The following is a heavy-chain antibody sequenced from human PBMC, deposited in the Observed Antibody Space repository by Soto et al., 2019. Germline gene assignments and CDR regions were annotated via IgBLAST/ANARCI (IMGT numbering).Heavy chain of an antibody. J-gene: IGHJ4*02. CDR3: AANWNFGLNF. CDR2: ISSSLGHT. V-gene: IGHV3-11*03. CDR1: GFDFSDFH. D-gene: IGHD1-1*01. Sequence: GGSLRLSCVASGFDFSDFHISWVRQAPGKGLEWISYISSSLGHTDYAESVKGRFTTSRDNTKSSVFLEMSDLRSDDTAVYYCAANWNFGLNFWGQGTLVTVSS.